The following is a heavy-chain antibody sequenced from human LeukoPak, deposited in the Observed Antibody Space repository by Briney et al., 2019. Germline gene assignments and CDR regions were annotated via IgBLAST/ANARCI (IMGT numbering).Heavy chain of an antibody. CDR3: ARDLGYCSGGSCRIFDY. V-gene: IGHV1-69*05. Sequence: SVKVSCKASGGTFSSYAISWVRQAPGQGLEWMGRIIPIFGTANYAQKFQGRVTIATDESTSTAYMELSSLRSEDTAVYYCARDLGYCSGGSCRIFDYWGQGTLVTVSS. D-gene: IGHD2-15*01. J-gene: IGHJ4*02. CDR1: GGTFSSYA. CDR2: IIPIFGTA.